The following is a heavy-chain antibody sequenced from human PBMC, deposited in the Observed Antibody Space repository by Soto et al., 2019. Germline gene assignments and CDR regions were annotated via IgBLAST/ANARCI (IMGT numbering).Heavy chain of an antibody. CDR3: ARHNGDYEGPYYYYYMDV. Sequence: GESLKISCKGSGYSFTSYWIGWVRQMPGKGLEWMGIIYPGDSDTRYSPSFQGQVTISADKSISTAYLQWSSLKASDTAMYYCARHNGDYEGPYYYYYMDVWGKGTTVTVSS. CDR1: GYSFTSYW. J-gene: IGHJ6*03. D-gene: IGHD4-17*01. CDR2: IYPGDSDT. V-gene: IGHV5-51*01.